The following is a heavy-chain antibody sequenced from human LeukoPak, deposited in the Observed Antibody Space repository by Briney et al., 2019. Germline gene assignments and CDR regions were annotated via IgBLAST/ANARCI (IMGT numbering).Heavy chain of an antibody. CDR3: TRHGHYYDSSGYTYYYYMDV. D-gene: IGHD3-22*01. Sequence: GGSLRLSCAASGFTFSSYAMSWVRQAPGKGLEWVSAISGSGGSTYYADSVKGRFTISRDNSKNTAYLQMNSLKTEDTAVYYCTRHGHYYDSSGYTYYYYMDVWGKGTTVTVSS. CDR1: GFTFSSYA. CDR2: ISGSGGST. V-gene: IGHV3-23*01. J-gene: IGHJ6*03.